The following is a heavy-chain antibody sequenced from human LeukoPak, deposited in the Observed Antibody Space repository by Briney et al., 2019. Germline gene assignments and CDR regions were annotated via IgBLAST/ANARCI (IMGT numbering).Heavy chain of an antibody. CDR1: GGSIRSNSYY. D-gene: IGHD2/OR15-2a*01. CDR2: IYFSGNT. J-gene: IGHJ6*04. Sequence: SETLSLTCTVSGGSIRSNSYYWGWIRQPPGKGLEWIGSIYFSGNTYYNPSLKSRVTISVDTSKNQFSLKLSSVTAADTAVYSWAAGISPNYFSLDVGEKGPGATVSS. CDR3: AAGISPNYFSLDV. V-gene: IGHV4-39*03.